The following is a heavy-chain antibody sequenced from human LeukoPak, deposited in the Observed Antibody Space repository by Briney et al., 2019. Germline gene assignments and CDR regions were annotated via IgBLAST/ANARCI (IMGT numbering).Heavy chain of an antibody. J-gene: IGHJ4*02. D-gene: IGHD1-20*01. CDR3: AKDASITGTSRPFDY. Sequence: PGGSLRLSCAASGFTFSSYAMSWDRQAPGKGLEWVSAISGSGGSTYYADSVKGRFTISRDNSKNTLYLQMNSLRAEDTAVYYCAKDASITGTSRPFDYWGQGTLVTVSS. CDR2: ISGSGGST. V-gene: IGHV3-23*01. CDR1: GFTFSSYA.